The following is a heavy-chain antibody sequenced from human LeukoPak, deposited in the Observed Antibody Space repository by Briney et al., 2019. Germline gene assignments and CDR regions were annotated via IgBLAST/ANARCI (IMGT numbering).Heavy chain of an antibody. J-gene: IGHJ6*04. D-gene: IGHD2-2*01. CDR3: AKVWCSSTSCHGGAMMDV. CDR1: GFTFSSYW. CDR2: IRFDGSDK. Sequence: GGSLRLSCAASGFTFSSYWMHWVRQAPGKGLEWVAFIRFDGSDKYYADSVKGRFTISRDNSKNTVYLQMNSLRAEDTAVYHCAKVWCSSTSCHGGAMMDVWGKGTTVTVSS. V-gene: IGHV3-30*02.